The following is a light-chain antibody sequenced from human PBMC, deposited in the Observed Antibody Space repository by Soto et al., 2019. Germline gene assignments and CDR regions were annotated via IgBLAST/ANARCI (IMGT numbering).Light chain of an antibody. CDR2: DVS. CDR3: SSYTTSNTRQIV. J-gene: IGLJ1*01. V-gene: IGLV2-14*03. CDR1: SSDGGGYNY. Sequence: SALTQPASVSGSPWQSITISCTGTSSDGGGYNYVSWYQHPPGKAPKLIIYDVSNRPSGVSYRFSGSKSGNTASLTISGLQPEDEADYYCSSYTTSNTRQIVFGTGTKVTVL.